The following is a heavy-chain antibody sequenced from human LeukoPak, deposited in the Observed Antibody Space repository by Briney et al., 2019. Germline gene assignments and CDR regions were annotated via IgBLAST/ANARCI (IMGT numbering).Heavy chain of an antibody. CDR2: IRHDETNE. D-gene: IGHD6-6*01. V-gene: IGHV3-30*02. CDR3: AKEYTPSSPLGELVS. J-gene: IGHJ4*02. CDR1: GFTLDSFA. Sequence: GGSLRLSCAVSGFTLDSFAMHWVRQAPGQGLEWVALIRHDETNEFYADGVQGRFTISRDTSKKIVYLQMNNLRAEDTALYYCAKEYTPSSPLGELVSWGQGTLVTVSS.